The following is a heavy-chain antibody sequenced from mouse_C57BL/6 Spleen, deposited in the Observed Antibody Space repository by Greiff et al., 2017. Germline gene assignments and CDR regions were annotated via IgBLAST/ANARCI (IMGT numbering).Heavy chain of an antibody. CDR3: ARSDYYGSSRDWYFDV. J-gene: IGHJ1*03. D-gene: IGHD1-1*01. CDR1: GYTFTSYW. CDR2: IYPGSGST. V-gene: IGHV1-55*01. Sequence: VQLQQSGAELVKPGASVKMSCKASGYTFTSYWITWVKQRPGQGLEWIGDIYPGSGSTNYNEKFKSKATLTVDTSSSTAYMQLSSLTAEDSAVYYCARSDYYGSSRDWYFDVWGTGTTVTVSS.